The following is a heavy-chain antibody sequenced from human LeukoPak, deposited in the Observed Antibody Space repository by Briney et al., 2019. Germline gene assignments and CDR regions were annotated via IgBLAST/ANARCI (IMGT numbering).Heavy chain of an antibody. Sequence: ASVKVSCKASGYTFTGYYMHWVRQAPGQGLEWMGWINPNSGGTNYAQKFQGRVTMTRDTSISTAYMELSRLRSDDTAVYYCARFSALDSYGLDDAFDIWGQGTMVTVSS. CDR2: INPNSGGT. V-gene: IGHV1-2*02. CDR3: ARFSALDSYGLDDAFDI. CDR1: GYTFTGYY. J-gene: IGHJ3*02. D-gene: IGHD5-18*01.